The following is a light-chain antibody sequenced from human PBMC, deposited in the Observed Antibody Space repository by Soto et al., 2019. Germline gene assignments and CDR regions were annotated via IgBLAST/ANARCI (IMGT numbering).Light chain of an antibody. CDR1: QRITTY. Sequence: DIPMTQSPSSLSASVGDRVTITCRASQRITTYLNWYQQRPGKAPSLLIYAATYLREGVPSRFSGSGSGTDFTLTIAGLQTDDFATYFCHQIHTTPWTFGQGTKVEI. V-gene: IGKV1-39*01. CDR3: HQIHTTPWT. J-gene: IGKJ1*01. CDR2: AAT.